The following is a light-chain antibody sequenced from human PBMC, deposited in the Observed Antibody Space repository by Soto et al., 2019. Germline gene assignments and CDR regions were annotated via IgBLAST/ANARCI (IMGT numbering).Light chain of an antibody. V-gene: IGKV4-1*01. CDR3: QQYFANPRN. CDR1: QTVLYVNNKRNY. CDR2: WAS. Sequence: DIVMTQSPDSLAVSLGERATISCKSSQTVLYVNNKRNYLAWYQQKSGQPPRLLLYWASTRGSGVPDRFTGSESGTDFTLTITGLQAEDVAVDYGQQYFANPRNFGQGTKGAIK. J-gene: IGKJ1*01.